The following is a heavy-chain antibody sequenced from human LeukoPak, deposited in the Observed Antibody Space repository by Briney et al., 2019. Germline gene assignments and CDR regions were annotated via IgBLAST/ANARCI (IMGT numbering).Heavy chain of an antibody. Sequence: SETLSLTCTVSGGSISSYYWSWIRQPPGKGLEWIGYIYYSGSTNYNPSLKSRVTISVDTSKNQFSLKLSSVTAADTAVYYCARDLTGITIFGVVGDAFDIWGQGTMVTVSS. CDR1: GGSISSYY. J-gene: IGHJ3*02. D-gene: IGHD3-3*01. V-gene: IGHV4-59*01. CDR2: IYYSGST. CDR3: ARDLTGITIFGVVGDAFDI.